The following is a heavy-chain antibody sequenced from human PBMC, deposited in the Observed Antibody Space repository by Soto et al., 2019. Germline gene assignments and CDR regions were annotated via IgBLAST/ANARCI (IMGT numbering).Heavy chain of an antibody. CDR3: ARDGEEIAVSDRNWFDP. D-gene: IGHD6-19*01. Sequence: ASVKVSCKASGYTFTSYYMHWVRQAPGQGLEWMGIINPSGGSTSYAQKFQGRATMTRDTSTSTVYMELSSLRSEDTAVYYCARDGEEIAVSDRNWFDPWGQGTLVTVSS. CDR2: INPSGGST. J-gene: IGHJ5*02. V-gene: IGHV1-46*01. CDR1: GYTFTSYY.